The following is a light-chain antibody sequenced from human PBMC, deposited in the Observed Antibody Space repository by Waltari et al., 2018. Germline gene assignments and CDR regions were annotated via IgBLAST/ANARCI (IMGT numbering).Light chain of an antibody. V-gene: IGLV2-14*03. J-gene: IGLJ1*01. Sequence: QSALTQPASVSASPGESITISCTGTYTDIVAFDSVSWYQQPPGRGPKLVIYDVTTRPSGVSSRFSGSKSGNTATLTISGLQAEDEADYFCASDSSGGTVYVFGTGTKVTVL. CDR1: YTDIVAFDS. CDR2: DVT. CDR3: ASDSSGGTVYV.